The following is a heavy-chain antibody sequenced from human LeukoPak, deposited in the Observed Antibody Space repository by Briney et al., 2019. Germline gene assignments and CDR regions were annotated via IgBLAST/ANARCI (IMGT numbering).Heavy chain of an antibody. V-gene: IGHV1-18*01. Sequence: ASVKVSCKASGYTFTSYGISWVRQAPGQGLEWMGWISAYNGNTNYAQKLQGRVTMTTDTSTSTAYMELRSLRSDDTAVYYCASWVRGRYSGSYYPDYWGQGTLVTVSS. CDR3: ASWVRGRYSGSYYPDY. CDR2: ISAYNGNT. J-gene: IGHJ4*02. D-gene: IGHD1-26*01. CDR1: GYTFTSYG.